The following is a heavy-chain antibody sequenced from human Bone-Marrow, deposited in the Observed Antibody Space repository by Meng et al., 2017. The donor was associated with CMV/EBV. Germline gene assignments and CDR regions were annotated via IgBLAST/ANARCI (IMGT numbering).Heavy chain of an antibody. D-gene: IGHD5-12*01. CDR2: ISGSGDST. V-gene: IGHV3-23*01. Sequence: GGSLRLSCVAPRSSLNFYGVNWVRLTPGKGLEWVSAISGSGDSTYYADSVKGRFTISRDNSKNTLIVQMNSLRAEDTALYYCARWSRGYSGYGAIIDWGQGTLVTVSS. CDR3: ARWSRGYSGYGAIID. CDR1: RSSLNFYG. J-gene: IGHJ4*02.